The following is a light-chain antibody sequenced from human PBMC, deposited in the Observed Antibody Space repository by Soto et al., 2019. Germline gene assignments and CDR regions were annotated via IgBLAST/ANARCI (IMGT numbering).Light chain of an antibody. J-gene: IGKJ2*01. CDR1: QSVSSNF. CDR3: QQYGSSPYT. V-gene: IGKV3-20*01. Sequence: EIVLTQSPGTLSLSPGEGATLSCRASQSVSSNFLAWYQQKPGQAPRLLIYAAFSRATGISDKFSGSGSGTDFTLTISRLEPEDFAVYYCQQYGSSPYTFGQGTKLEI. CDR2: AAF.